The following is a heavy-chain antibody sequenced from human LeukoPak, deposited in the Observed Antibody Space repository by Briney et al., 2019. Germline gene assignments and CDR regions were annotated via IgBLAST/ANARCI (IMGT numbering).Heavy chain of an antibody. Sequence: ASVQVSCEASGYTFTSYGISWVRQAPGQGLEWMGWISAYNGNTNYAQKLQGRLTMTTDTSTSTAYMELRSLRSDDTAVYYCARVISQYDSSGIFDYWGQGTLVTVSS. D-gene: IGHD3-22*01. CDR1: GYTFTSYG. V-gene: IGHV1-18*01. J-gene: IGHJ4*02. CDR2: ISAYNGNT. CDR3: ARVISQYDSSGIFDY.